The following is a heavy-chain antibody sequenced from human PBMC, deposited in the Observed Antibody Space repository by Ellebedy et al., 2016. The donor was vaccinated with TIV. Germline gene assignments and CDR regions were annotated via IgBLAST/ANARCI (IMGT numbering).Heavy chain of an antibody. CDR1: GFTFRSYG. V-gene: IGHV3-30*02. J-gene: IGHJ4*02. CDR3: AKDWGAAAGTFLDY. CDR2: IRFDGSSQ. D-gene: IGHD6-13*01. Sequence: GESLKISCAASGFTFRSYGMHWVRQAPGKGLYWVAFIRFDGSSQYYAGSVQGRFTISRDNSKNTLSLHMSSLRGEDTAVYYCAKDWGAAAGTFLDYWGQGTLVTVSS.